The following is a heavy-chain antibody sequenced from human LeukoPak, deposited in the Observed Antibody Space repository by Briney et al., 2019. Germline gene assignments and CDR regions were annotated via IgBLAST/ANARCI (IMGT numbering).Heavy chain of an antibody. V-gene: IGHV1-18*04. CDR1: GYTFNTYG. CDR2: INAYNGDT. CDR3: ASLIAAAATRGH. Sequence: ASVKVSCKASGYTFNTYGISWVRQAPGQGLEWMGWINAYNGDTNHAQKFQGRVTITADESTSTAYMELSSLRSEDTAVYYCASLIAAAATRGHWGQGTLVTVSS. D-gene: IGHD6-13*01. J-gene: IGHJ4*02.